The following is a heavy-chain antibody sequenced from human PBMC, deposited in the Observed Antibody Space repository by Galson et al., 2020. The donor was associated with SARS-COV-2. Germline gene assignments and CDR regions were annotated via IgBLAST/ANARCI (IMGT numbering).Heavy chain of an antibody. J-gene: IGHJ4*02. Sequence: SETLSLTCTVSGGSISTGDYYWSWIRQPPGKGLEWIGYIYYSGSTYYNPSLKSRVTISVDTSKNQFSLKLSSVTAADTAVFYCAREQLHCSGGSCYSGDFDYWGQGTLVTVSS. D-gene: IGHD2-15*01. CDR1: GGSISTGDYY. CDR2: IYYSGST. V-gene: IGHV4-30-4*01. CDR3: AREQLHCSGGSCYSGDFDY.